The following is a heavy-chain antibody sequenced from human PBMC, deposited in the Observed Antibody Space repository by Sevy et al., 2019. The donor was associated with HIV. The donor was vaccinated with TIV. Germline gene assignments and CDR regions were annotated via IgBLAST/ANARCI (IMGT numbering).Heavy chain of an antibody. CDR1: GYTFTSYA. CDR3: ARDNDYDFWSGSQSYYGMDV. Sequence: ASVKVSCKASGYTFTSYAMHWVRQAPRQRLEWMGWINAGNGNTKYSQKFQGRVTITRDTSASTAYMELSSLRSEDTAVYYCARDNDYDFWSGSQSYYGMDVWGQGTTVTVSS. J-gene: IGHJ6*02. CDR2: INAGNGNT. D-gene: IGHD3-3*01. V-gene: IGHV1-3*01.